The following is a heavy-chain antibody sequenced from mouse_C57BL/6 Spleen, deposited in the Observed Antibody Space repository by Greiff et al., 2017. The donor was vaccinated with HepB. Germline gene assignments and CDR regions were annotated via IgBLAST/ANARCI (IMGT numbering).Heavy chain of an antibody. D-gene: IGHD1-1*01. J-gene: IGHJ4*01. Sequence: QVQLQQPGAELVKPGASVKMSCKASGYTFTSYWITWVKQRPGQGLEWIGDIYPGSGSTNYNEKFKSKATLTVDTSSSTAYMQLSSLTSEDSAVYYCARPPGDDYYYGSSPLAMDYWGQGTSVTVSS. CDR3: ARPPGDDYYYGSSPLAMDY. CDR1: GYTFTSYW. V-gene: IGHV1-55*01. CDR2: IYPGSGST.